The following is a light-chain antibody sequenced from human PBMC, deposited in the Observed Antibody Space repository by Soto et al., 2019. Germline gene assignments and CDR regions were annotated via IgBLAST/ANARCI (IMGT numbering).Light chain of an antibody. J-gene: IGKJ5*01. CDR2: LAS. Sequence: DIVMTQSPLSLPVTPGEPASISCRSSQSLLHSNGNNYVDWYLQKPGQAPQLLLYLASNRASGVPDRFSGSGSGIDFTLKISRVEAEDVGVYYCLQALQTPITLGQGTRLEIK. CDR3: LQALQTPIT. CDR1: QSLLHSNGNNY. V-gene: IGKV2-28*01.